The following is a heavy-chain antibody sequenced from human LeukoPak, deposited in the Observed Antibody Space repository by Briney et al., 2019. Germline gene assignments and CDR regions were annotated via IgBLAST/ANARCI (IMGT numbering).Heavy chain of an antibody. V-gene: IGHV1-69*04. Sequence: ASVKVSCKASGGTFSSYAISWVRQAPGQGLEWMGRIIPILGIANYAQKFQGRVTITADKSTSTAYMELSSQRSEDTAVYYCARADSGYDWGYYYYGMDVWGQGTTVTVSS. D-gene: IGHD5-12*01. J-gene: IGHJ6*02. CDR3: ARADSGYDWGYYYYGMDV. CDR2: IIPILGIA. CDR1: GGTFSSYA.